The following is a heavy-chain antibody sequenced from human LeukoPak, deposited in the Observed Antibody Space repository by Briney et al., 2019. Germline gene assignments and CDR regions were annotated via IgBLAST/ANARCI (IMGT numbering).Heavy chain of an antibody. V-gene: IGHV4-4*07. D-gene: IGHD6-13*01. CDR1: GGSISSYY. CDR2: IYTSGST. CDR3: ASQVSSSWAYGMDV. J-gene: IGHJ6*02. Sequence: SETLSLTCTVSGGSISSYYWSWIRQPAGKGLEWIGRIYTSGSTNYNPSLKSRVTMSVDTSKNQFSLKLSSVTAADTAVYYCASQVSSSWAYGMDVWGQGTTVTVSS.